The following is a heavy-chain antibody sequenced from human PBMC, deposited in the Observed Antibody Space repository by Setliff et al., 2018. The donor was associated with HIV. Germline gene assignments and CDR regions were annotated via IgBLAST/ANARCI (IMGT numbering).Heavy chain of an antibody. V-gene: IGHV4-61*09. CDR1: GGSISSGSYY. D-gene: IGHD5-12*01. J-gene: IGHJ4*02. Sequence: PSETLSLTCTVSGGSISSGSYYWSWIRQPAGKGLEWIGHIYTSGSTAYNPSLKSRVTISVDTSKNQFSLKLSSVTAADTAVYYCARGTYGGYAGLFDYWGQGSLVTVSS. CDR3: ARGTYGGYAGLFDY. CDR2: IYTSGST.